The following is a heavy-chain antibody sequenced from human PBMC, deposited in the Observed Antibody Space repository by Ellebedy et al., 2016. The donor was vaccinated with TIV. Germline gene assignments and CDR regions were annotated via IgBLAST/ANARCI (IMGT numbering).Heavy chain of an antibody. D-gene: IGHD3-10*01. CDR2: IYDGSRT. Sequence: GESLKISCAASGFIVSSYYMIWVRQAPGKGLEWVSVIYDGSRTSYADSVTGRFTISRDNAKNSLYLQMNGLRVEDTAIYYCATDLHPFTRGWGSWGQGTLVTVSS. V-gene: IGHV3-53*01. CDR1: GFIVSSYY. CDR3: ATDLHPFTRGWGS. J-gene: IGHJ5*02.